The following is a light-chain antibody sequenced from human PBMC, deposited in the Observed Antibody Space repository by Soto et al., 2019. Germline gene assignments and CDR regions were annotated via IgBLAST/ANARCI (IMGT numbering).Light chain of an antibody. Sequence: EMVWAYSPAALSVSPGERATLSCRASQSVSSNLAWYQQKPGQAPRPLIYGASTRATGIPARFSGSGSGTEFTLTIFCLQSEDCAGYCCKEYTNWLRRFAQGTKVAIK. CDR1: QSVSSN. J-gene: IGKJ1*01. V-gene: IGKV3-15*01. CDR2: GAS. CDR3: KEYTNWLRR.